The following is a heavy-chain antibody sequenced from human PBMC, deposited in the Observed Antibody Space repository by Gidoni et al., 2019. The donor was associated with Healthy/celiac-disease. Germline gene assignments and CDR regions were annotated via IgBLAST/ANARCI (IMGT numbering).Heavy chain of an antibody. Sequence: QVQLVQSGAEVKKTGASVKVSCTASGYNFTRYYMHWVRQAPGQGLEWMGIINPSWCSTSYAQKFQGRVTMTRDTSTSTVYMELSSLRSEDTAVYYCARDKGSGSYYNDGINYWGQGTLVTVSS. CDR3: ARDKGSGSYYNDGINY. D-gene: IGHD3-10*01. CDR1: GYNFTRYY. CDR2: INPSWCST. V-gene: IGHV1-46*01. J-gene: IGHJ4*02.